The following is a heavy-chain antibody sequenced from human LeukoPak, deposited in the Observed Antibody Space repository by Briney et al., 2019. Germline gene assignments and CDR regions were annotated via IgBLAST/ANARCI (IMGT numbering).Heavy chain of an antibody. D-gene: IGHD5-24*01. V-gene: IGHV1-2*02. J-gene: IGHJ4*02. CDR1: GYTSTRYY. CDR2: INPNSGGT. Sequence: ASVQLSCQASGYTSTRYYMHWVRQAPGQGLEWMGWINPNSGGTNYAQKFQGRVTMTRDTSISTAYMELSRLRSDDPAVYYCARDLSVEMATITDYWGQGTLVTVSS. CDR3: ARDLSVEMATITDY.